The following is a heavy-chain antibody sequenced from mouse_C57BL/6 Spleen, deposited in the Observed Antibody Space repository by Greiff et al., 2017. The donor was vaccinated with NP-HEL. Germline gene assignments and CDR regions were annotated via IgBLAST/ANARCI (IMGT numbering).Heavy chain of an antibody. CDR3: ARRGTTVVGNWYFDV. J-gene: IGHJ1*03. D-gene: IGHD1-1*01. CDR2: INPSNGGT. CDR1: GYTFTSYW. V-gene: IGHV1-53*01. Sequence: QVHVKQPGTELVKPGASVKLSCKASGYTFTSYWMHWVKQRPGQGLEWIGNINPSNGGTNYNEKFKRKATLTVDKSSSTAYMQLSSLTSEDSAVYYCARRGTTVVGNWYFDVWGTGTTVTVSS.